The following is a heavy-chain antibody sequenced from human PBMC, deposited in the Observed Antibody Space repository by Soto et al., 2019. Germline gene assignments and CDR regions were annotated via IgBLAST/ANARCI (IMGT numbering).Heavy chain of an antibody. Sequence: PSETLSLTCTVSGGSINTDYWSWIRQPPGKGLEWIGYIYHTGRANHNPSLKSRVTISIGTSKNQFSLKPNSVTAADTAVYYCARYYGSLNVWGEGTTVTVSS. J-gene: IGHJ6*04. CDR1: GGSINTDY. CDR3: ARYYGSLNV. D-gene: IGHD3-3*01. CDR2: IYHTGRA. V-gene: IGHV4-59*01.